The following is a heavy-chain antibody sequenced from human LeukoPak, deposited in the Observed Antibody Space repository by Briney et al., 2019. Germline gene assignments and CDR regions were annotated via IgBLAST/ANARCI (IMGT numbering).Heavy chain of an antibody. CDR3: ARIPRYSSTRQYFDY. J-gene: IGHJ4*02. CDR2: INHSGST. Sequence: PSETLSLTCAVYGGSFSGYYWSWIRQPPGKGLEWIGEINHSGSTNYNPSLKSRVTISVDTSKNQFSLKLSSVTAADTAVYYCARIPRYSSTRQYFDYWGQGTLVTVSS. CDR1: GGSFSGYY. V-gene: IGHV4-34*01. D-gene: IGHD6-13*01.